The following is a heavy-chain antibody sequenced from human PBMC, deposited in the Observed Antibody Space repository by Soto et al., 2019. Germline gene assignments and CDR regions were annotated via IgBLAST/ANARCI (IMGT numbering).Heavy chain of an antibody. V-gene: IGHV3-30*18. D-gene: IGHD2-2*01. J-gene: IGHJ4*02. CDR2: ISYDGDNE. CDR1: GFTFSNYG. Sequence: QVQLVESGGGVVQPGRSLRLSCAASGFTFSNYGMHWVRQAPGKGLEWVAIISYDGDNEYYADSVRGRFTISRDNSKNTRYLPTSSLRHEDTAVYYCAKDGGPVYCNSPGCSAKHFDYWGQGTLVTVSS. CDR3: AKDGGPVYCNSPGCSAKHFDY.